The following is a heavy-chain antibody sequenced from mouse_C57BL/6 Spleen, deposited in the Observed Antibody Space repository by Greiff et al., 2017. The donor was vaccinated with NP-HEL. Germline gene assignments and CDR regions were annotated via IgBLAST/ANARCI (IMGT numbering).Heavy chain of an antibody. Sequence: VQLQQPGAELVMPGASVKLSCKASGYTFTSYWMPWVKQRPGQGLEWIGEIDPSDSYTNYNQKFKGKSTLTVDKSSSTAYMQLSSLTSEDSAVYYCARRSYAMDYWGQGTSVTVSS. CDR2: IDPSDSYT. J-gene: IGHJ4*01. V-gene: IGHV1-69*01. CDR1: GYTFTSYW. CDR3: ARRSYAMDY.